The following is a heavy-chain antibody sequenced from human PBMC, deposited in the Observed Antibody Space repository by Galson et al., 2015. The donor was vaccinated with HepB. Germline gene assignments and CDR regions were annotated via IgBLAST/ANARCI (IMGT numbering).Heavy chain of an antibody. J-gene: IGHJ4*02. D-gene: IGHD3-22*01. CDR2: IKSKTDGGTT. Sequence: SLRLSCAASGFTFSNAWMSWVRQAPGKGLEWVGRIKSKTDGGTTDYAAPVKGRFTISRDDSKNTLYLQMNSLKTEDTAVYYCTTDLGSVDYYDSSGWVDYWGQGTLVTVSS. V-gene: IGHV3-15*05. CDR1: GFTFSNAW. CDR3: TTDLGSVDYYDSSGWVDY.